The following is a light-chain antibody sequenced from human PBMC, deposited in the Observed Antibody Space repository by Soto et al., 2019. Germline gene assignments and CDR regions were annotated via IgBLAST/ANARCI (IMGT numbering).Light chain of an antibody. CDR3: QQFGSLGT. Sequence: ETVFTQSPGTLCLSQGERATLSWRTSQTVSSSFLAWYQQKPGQAPRLLMFDASNRATDIPDRFSGSGSGTDFTLTIGRLEPEDFAVYYCQQFGSLGTFGQGTRLEI. J-gene: IGKJ5*01. CDR2: DAS. CDR1: QTVSSSF. V-gene: IGKV3-20*01.